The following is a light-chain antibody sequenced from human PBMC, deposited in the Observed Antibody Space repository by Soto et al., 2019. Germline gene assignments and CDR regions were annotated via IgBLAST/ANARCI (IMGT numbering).Light chain of an antibody. CDR2: GVS. V-gene: IGKV3-20*01. CDR3: QQYGTSPQT. J-gene: IGKJ1*01. Sequence: EIVLTQSPGTLSLSPGERATLSCRASQSVYSSYLAWYQQKPGQAPSLLIYGVSSRATGIPDRFSGSGSGTDFTLTISRLEPEDFAVYYFQQYGTSPQTFGQGTKVEIK. CDR1: QSVYSSY.